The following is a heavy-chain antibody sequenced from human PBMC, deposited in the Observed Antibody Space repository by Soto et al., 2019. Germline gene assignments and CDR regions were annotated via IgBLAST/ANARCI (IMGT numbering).Heavy chain of an antibody. V-gene: IGHV3-15*07. CDR1: GFTFSNAW. CDR2: IKSKTDGGTT. Sequence: GGSLRLSCAASGFTFSNAWMNWVRQAPGKGLEWVGLIKSKTDGGTTDYAAPVKGRFTISRDDSKNIVYLQMNSLNTEDTAVYYCATGLLRYYAYWGHGTLVTVS. CDR3: ATGLLRYYAY. D-gene: IGHD3-9*01. J-gene: IGHJ4*01.